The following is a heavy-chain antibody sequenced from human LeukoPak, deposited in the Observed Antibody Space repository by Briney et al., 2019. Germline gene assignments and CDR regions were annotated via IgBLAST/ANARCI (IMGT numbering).Heavy chain of an antibody. CDR3: ARGARAGYNLEPFDY. Sequence: PSETLSLTCTVSGGSMSSYYWSFIRQSAGTGLEWLGRIHTSGTTWYNPSLKSRVTISVDTSKNQFSLKLSSVTAADTAVYYCARGARAGYNLEPFDYWGQGTLVTVSS. J-gene: IGHJ4*02. D-gene: IGHD5-24*01. V-gene: IGHV4-4*07. CDR1: GGSMSSYY. CDR2: IHTSGTT.